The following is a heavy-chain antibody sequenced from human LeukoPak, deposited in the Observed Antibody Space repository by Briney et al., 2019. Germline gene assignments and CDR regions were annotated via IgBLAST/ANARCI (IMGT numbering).Heavy chain of an antibody. CDR1: GYTFTNYY. CDR2: MNPNSGNT. Sequence: ASVKVSCKASGYTFTNYYMHWVRQAPGQGLEWMGWMNPNSGNTGYVQKFQGRVTITRNTSITTAYMELSSLRPEDTAVYYCARGAKGYRDYYYMDVWGKGTTVTVSS. J-gene: IGHJ6*03. V-gene: IGHV1-8*03. D-gene: IGHD3-16*02. CDR3: ARGAKGYRDYYYMDV.